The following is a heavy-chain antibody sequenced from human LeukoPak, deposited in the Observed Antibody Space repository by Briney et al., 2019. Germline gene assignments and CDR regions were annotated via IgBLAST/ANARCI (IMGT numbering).Heavy chain of an antibody. CDR2: ISSSGNTI. CDR3: ERDGGEAAGDAAAY. V-gene: IGHV3-11*01. Sequence: GGSLRLFCAASGFTFSDYYMSWIRQAPGEGREWVSDISSSGNTIYYADSVKGRFTISRDNAKNSLYLQMNSLRAEDTAVYYCERDGGEAAGDAAAYWGQGTLVTVPS. D-gene: IGHD6-13*01. CDR1: GFTFSDYY. J-gene: IGHJ4*02.